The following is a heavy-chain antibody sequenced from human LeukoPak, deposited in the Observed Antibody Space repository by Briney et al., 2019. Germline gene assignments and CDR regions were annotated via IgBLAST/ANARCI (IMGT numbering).Heavy chain of an antibody. V-gene: IGHV3-30*18. CDR3: AKGYCSGGSCFDY. D-gene: IGHD2-15*01. J-gene: IGHJ4*02. Sequence: GRSLRLSCAASGFTFSSYGMRWVRQAPGKGLEGVAVISYDGSNKYYADSVKGRFTISRDNSKNTLYLQMNSLRAEDTAVYYCAKGYCSGGSCFDYWGQGTLVTVSS. CDR2: ISYDGSNK. CDR1: GFTFSSYG.